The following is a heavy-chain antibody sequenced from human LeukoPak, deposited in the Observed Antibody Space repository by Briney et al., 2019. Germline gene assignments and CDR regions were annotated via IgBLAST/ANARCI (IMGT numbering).Heavy chain of an antibody. CDR1: GFTFSRYS. V-gene: IGHV3-7*01. D-gene: IGHD6-19*01. J-gene: IGHJ4*02. CDR3: ARDQWWQFIAVAITSYFDS. Sequence: GGSLRLSCAASGFTFSRYSMSWARQAPGKGLEWVANIKKDGSEKYNMDSVKGRFTISRDNAKNSLYLQMNSLRAEDTAVYYCARDQWWQFIAVAITSYFDSWGEGTLVTVSS. CDR2: IKKDGSEK.